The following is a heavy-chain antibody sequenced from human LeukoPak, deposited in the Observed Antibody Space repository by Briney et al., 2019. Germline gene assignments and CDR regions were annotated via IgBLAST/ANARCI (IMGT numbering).Heavy chain of an antibody. J-gene: IGHJ4*02. D-gene: IGHD3-10*01. CDR1: GRSISSSSYH. CDR2: IYYSGST. V-gene: IGHV4-39*01. Sequence: SDTQSLLCTVSGRSISSSSYHGAWSPKPPGKGLEWIERIYYSGSTCDNPSLQSRLTISIDTSKHQFSLKLSSVTAADTAVYYCARHMTWGARGPFDYWGQGTLVTASS. CDR3: ARHMTWGARGPFDY.